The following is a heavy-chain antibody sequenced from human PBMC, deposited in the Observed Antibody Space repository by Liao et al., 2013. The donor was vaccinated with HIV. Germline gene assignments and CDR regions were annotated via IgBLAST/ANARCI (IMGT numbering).Heavy chain of an antibody. D-gene: IGHD3-10*01. CDR2: IDYSGTT. Sequence: QVQLKESGPGLVKPSETLSLTCTVSGGSIRSYYWNWIRQPPGKGLEWIASIDYSGTTNSNPSLKSRVTISVHTTKNQFSLRLSSVTAADTAVYYCARLRRSGKHNWGQGNL. CDR3: ARLRRSGKHN. CDR1: GGSIRSYY. V-gene: IGHV4-59*01. J-gene: IGHJ4*03.